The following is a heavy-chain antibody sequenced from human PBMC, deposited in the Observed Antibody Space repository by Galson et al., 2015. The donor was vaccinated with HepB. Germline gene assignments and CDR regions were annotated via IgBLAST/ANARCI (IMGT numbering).Heavy chain of an antibody. CDR3: AREPRGRYYSYGMDV. CDR1: GFTVIGNY. CDR2: IYSGGDT. Sequence: SLRLSCAASGFTVIGNYMSWVRQAPGKGLEWVSIIYSGGDTYYADSVKGRFTISRDYIKNTLYLQMNSLRPEDTAVYHCAREPRGRYYSYGMDVWGQGTTVTVSS. D-gene: IGHD3/OR15-3a*01. V-gene: IGHV3-66*02. J-gene: IGHJ6*02.